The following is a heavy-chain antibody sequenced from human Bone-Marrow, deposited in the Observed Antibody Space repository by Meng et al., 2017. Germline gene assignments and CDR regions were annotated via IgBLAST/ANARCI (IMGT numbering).Heavy chain of an antibody. CDR1: GFTVSSNY. Sequence: EVQLWESGGGLVQPGGSLRLSCAASGFTVSSNYMSWVRQAPGKGLEWVSVIYSGGRTYYADSVKGRFTISRHNSKNTLYLQMNSLRAEDTAVYYCARDGLGATGLFDYWGQGTLVTVSS. D-gene: IGHD1-26*01. J-gene: IGHJ4*02. V-gene: IGHV3-53*04. CDR2: IYSGGRT. CDR3: ARDGLGATGLFDY.